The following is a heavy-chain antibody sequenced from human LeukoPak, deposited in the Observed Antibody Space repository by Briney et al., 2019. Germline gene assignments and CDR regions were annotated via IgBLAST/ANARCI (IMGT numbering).Heavy chain of an antibody. CDR2: INPNSGGT. J-gene: IGHJ4*02. V-gene: IGHV1-2*02. CDR1: GYTFTGYY. CDR3: ARRPYPKQNFDC. Sequence: ASVKVSCKASGYTFTGYYMHWVRQAPGQELEWMGWINPNSGGTNYAQKFQGRVTMTRDTSISTAYMELSRLRSDDTAVYYCARRPYPKQNFDCWGQGTLVTVSS.